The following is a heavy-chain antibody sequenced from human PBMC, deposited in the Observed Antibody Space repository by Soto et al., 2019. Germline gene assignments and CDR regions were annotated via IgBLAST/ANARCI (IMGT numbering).Heavy chain of an antibody. D-gene: IGHD3-10*01. Sequence: ASVKVSCKVSGYTLTELSMHWVRQAPGKGLEWMGGFDPEDGETIYAQKFQGRVTMTEDTSTDTAYMELSSLRSEDTAVYYCATFYYYYGSGSPGAFFDFWARGPLAPGSS. CDR2: FDPEDGET. CDR3: ATFYYYYGSGSPGAFFDF. CDR1: GYTLTELS. J-gene: IGHJ4*02. V-gene: IGHV1-24*01.